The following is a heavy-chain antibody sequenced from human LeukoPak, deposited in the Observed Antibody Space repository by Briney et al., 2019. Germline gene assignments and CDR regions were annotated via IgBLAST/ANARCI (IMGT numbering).Heavy chain of an antibody. CDR1: GGSISSYY. Sequence: SETLSLTCTVSGGSISSYYWSWIRQSPGKGLEWIGYIYYSGSTNYNPSLKTRVTISVDTSKNQFSLKLSSVPAADTAVYYCARGPIGVFNIWGQGTMVTVSS. CDR2: IYYSGST. V-gene: IGHV4-59*01. CDR3: ARGPIGVFNI. D-gene: IGHD3-16*01. J-gene: IGHJ3*02.